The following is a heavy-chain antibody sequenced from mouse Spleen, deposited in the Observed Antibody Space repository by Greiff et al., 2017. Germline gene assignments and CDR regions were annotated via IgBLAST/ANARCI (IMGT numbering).Heavy chain of an antibody. CDR1: GFTFSSYA. Sequence: DVHLVESGGGLVKPGGSLKLSCAASGFTFSSYAMSWVRQTPEKRLEWVATISSGGSYTYYPDSVKGRFTISRDNAKNTLYLQMSSLRSEDTAMYYCASPQYGNYAYAMDYWGQGTSVTVSS. CDR2: ISSGGSYT. CDR3: ASPQYGNYAYAMDY. D-gene: IGHD2-10*02. V-gene: IGHV5-9-3*01. J-gene: IGHJ4*01.